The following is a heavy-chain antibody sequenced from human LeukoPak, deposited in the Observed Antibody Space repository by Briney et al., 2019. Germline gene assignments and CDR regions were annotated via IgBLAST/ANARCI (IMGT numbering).Heavy chain of an antibody. CDR1: GGTFSSYA. CDR2: IIPILGTA. D-gene: IGHD6-13*01. V-gene: IGHV1-69*13. J-gene: IGHJ4*02. CDR3: ARDRAAAGTRMGSGWRGPYFDY. Sequence: SVKVSCKASGGTFSSYAISWVRQAPGQGLEWMGGIIPILGTANYAQKFQGRVTITADESTSTAYMELSSLRSEDTAVYYCARDRAAAGTRMGSGWRGPYFDYWGQGTLVTVSS.